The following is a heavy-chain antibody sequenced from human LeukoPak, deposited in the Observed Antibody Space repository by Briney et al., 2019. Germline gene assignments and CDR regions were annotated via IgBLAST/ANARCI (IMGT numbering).Heavy chain of an antibody. J-gene: IGHJ4*02. CDR2: INPNSGGT. D-gene: IGHD3-22*01. CDR1: GYTFTGYY. V-gene: IGHV1-2*06. CDR3: ARVLDSSGYYYEFLDY. Sequence: AASVKVSCKASGYTFTGYYMRWVRQAPGQGLEWMGRINPNSGGTNYAQKFQGRVTMTRDTSISTAYMELSRLRSDDTAVYYCARVLDSSGYYYEFLDYWGQGTLVTVSS.